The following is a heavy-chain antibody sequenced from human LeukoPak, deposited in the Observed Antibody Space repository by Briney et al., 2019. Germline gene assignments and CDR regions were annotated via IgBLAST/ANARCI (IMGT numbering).Heavy chain of an antibody. D-gene: IGHD6-13*01. Sequence: SETLSLTCTVSGYSISSAYYWGWIRQPPGKGLEWIGSIFQSGSTYYNPSLKSRVTISVDTSKNQFSLKLNSVTAADTAVYYCARWRGIAADGGYDYWGQGTLVTVSS. J-gene: IGHJ4*02. CDR3: ARWRGIAADGGYDY. CDR1: GYSISSAYY. V-gene: IGHV4-38-2*02. CDR2: IFQSGST.